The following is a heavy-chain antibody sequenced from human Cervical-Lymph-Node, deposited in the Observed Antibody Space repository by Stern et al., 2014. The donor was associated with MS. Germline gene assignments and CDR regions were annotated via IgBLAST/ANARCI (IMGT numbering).Heavy chain of an antibody. CDR3: AHSSPRVVGFDY. V-gene: IGHV2-5*02. J-gene: IGHJ4*02. D-gene: IGHD2-21*01. CDR2: MCWDDDK. Sequence: ESGPTLVKSTQTLTLKRVFSGFSLNTTGAAVGWIRQPPGKALEWLALMCWDDDKRYSPSMKSRLTFTKVTSEDQVVLTMTNMDPVDTATYYCAHSSPRVVGFDYWGQGTQVTVSS. CDR1: GFSLNTTGAA.